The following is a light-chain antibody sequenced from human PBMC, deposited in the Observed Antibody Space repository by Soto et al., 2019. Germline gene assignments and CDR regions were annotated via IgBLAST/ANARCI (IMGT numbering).Light chain of an antibody. Sequence: EIVMTQSPATLSVSPGERATLSCRASQSVSNNLAWYQQKPGQAPRLLIYGASTRATGIPARFSGSGSGTEFTLNISSLQSEDFAVYYSQQYNNWPPYTFGQGTKLEIK. CDR1: QSVSNN. CDR3: QQYNNWPPYT. J-gene: IGKJ2*01. CDR2: GAS. V-gene: IGKV3-15*01.